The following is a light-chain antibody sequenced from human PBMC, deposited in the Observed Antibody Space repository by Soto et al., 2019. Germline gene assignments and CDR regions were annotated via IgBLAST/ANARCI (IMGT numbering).Light chain of an antibody. J-gene: IGKJ1*01. Sequence: EIMLTQSPGILSLSPGERATLSCRASQSVSNDFLAWYQQKPGQAPRLLIYGASTRATDVPDRFSGSGSGTEFTLTISGLQSEDFAVYYCQQYSIWRTFGQGTKVDIK. CDR3: QQYSIWRT. CDR1: QSVSNDF. V-gene: IGKV3D-15*01. CDR2: GAS.